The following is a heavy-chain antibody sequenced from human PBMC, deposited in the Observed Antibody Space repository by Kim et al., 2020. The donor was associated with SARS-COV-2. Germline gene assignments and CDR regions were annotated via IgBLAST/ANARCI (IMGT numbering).Heavy chain of an antibody. CDR2: IYYGGST. V-gene: IGHV4-39*01. J-gene: IGHJ6*02. D-gene: IGHD3-10*01. Sequence: SETLSLTCTVSGGSISSSSYYWVWICQPPGKGLEWIGNIYYGGSTYYNPSLKSRVTMSVDTSKNQFSLKLSSLTAADTAVYYCAAERITMVRGAPYYGMDVWGQGTTVTVSS. CDR3: AAERITMVRGAPYYGMDV. CDR1: GGSISSSSYY.